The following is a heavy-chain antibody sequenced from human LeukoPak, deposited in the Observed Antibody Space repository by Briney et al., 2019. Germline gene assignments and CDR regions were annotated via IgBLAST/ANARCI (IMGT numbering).Heavy chain of an antibody. J-gene: IGHJ5*02. CDR1: GYTFTGYY. V-gene: IGHV1-2*02. CDR2: INPNSGGT. D-gene: IGHD2-2*01. Sequence: ASVKVSCKASGYTFTGYYMHWVRQAPGQGLEWMGWINPNSGGTNYAQKFQGRVTMTRDTSISTTYMELSRLRSDDTAVYYCARGGGVPAARNRWFDPWGQGTLVTVSS. CDR3: ARGGGVPAARNRWFDP.